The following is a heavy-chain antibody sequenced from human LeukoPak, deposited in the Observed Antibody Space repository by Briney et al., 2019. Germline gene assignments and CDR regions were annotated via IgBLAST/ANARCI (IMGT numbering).Heavy chain of an antibody. D-gene: IGHD4-23*01. V-gene: IGHV7-4-1*02. J-gene: IGHJ4*02. CDR2: INTNTGNP. CDR1: GYSLSNYA. Sequence: ASVKVSCKASGYSLSNYAMNWVRQAPGQGLECMGWINTNTGNPTYAQGFTGRFVFSLDTSVSTAYLQISSLKAEDTAVYYCARDWKLRPLDYWGQGTLVTVSS. CDR3: ARDWKLRPLDY.